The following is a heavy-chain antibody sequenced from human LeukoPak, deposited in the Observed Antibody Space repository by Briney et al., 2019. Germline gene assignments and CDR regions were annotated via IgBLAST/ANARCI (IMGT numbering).Heavy chain of an antibody. V-gene: IGHV4-59*08. Sequence: SETLSLTCTVSGGSFSRYYWSWIRQPPGQGLEWIGYIYYSGPTNYNPSPQSRVTSSVDTSKTQFSPKLTSVPAADTAVYYCARRIYFDHTGYLFDYWGQGALVTVPP. CDR1: GGSFSRYY. CDR2: IYYSGPT. CDR3: ARRIYFDHTGYLFDY. J-gene: IGHJ4*02. D-gene: IGHD3-22*01.